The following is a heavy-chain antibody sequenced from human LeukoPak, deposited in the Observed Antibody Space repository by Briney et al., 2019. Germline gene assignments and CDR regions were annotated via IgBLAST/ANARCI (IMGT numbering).Heavy chain of an antibody. J-gene: IGHJ5*02. V-gene: IGHV1-8*01. D-gene: IGHD3-9*01. CDR3: ARGPGVRYFDWLLLGENWFGP. Sequence: ASVKVSCKASGYTFTSYDINWVRQATGQGLEWMGWMNPNSGNTGYAQKFQGRVTMTRNTSISTAYMELSSLRSEDTAVYYCARGPGVRYFDWLLLGENWFGPWGQGTLVTVSS. CDR2: MNPNSGNT. CDR1: GYTFTSYD.